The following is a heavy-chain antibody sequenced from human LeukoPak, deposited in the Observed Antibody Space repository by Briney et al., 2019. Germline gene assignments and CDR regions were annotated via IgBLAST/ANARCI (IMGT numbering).Heavy chain of an antibody. V-gene: IGHV4-59*02. D-gene: IGHD3-16*01. CDR2: IYYSGST. CDR3: ARDNDSRDPPHFDY. Sequence: SETLSLTCSVSGGSVSGYYWSWIRQPPGKGLEWVGYIYYSGSTNYTPSLKSRVTISLDTSKNQFSLKLSSVTAADTAVYYCARDNDSRDPPHFDYWGQGTLVTVSS. CDR1: GGSVSGYY. J-gene: IGHJ4*02.